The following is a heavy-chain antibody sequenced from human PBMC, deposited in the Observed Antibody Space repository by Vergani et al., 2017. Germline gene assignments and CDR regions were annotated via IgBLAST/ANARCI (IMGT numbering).Heavy chain of an antibody. Sequence: QVQLQESGPGLVKPSQTLSLTCTVSGGSISSGDYYWSWIRQPPGKGLEWIGYIYYSGSTYYNPSLKSRVTISVDTSKNQFSLQLSSVTAADTAVYYCARVVSSGRNYYYYYDMDVWGKGTMVTVSS. V-gene: IGHV4-30-4*01. D-gene: IGHD3-22*01. CDR3: ARVVSSGRNYYYYYDMDV. CDR1: GGSISSGDYY. J-gene: IGHJ6*03. CDR2: IYYSGST.